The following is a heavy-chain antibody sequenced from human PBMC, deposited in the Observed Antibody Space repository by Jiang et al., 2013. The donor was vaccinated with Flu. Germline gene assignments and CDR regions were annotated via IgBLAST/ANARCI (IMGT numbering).Heavy chain of an antibody. CDR1: GGSISSDYYY. V-gene: IGHV4-31*03. D-gene: IGHD1-14*01. Sequence: GSGLVKPSETLSLTCTVSGGSISSDYYYWGWIRQPPGKGLEWIGYISHSGSTNYNPSLKSRVGISEDTSRNQFSLRLNSMTAADTALYYCARDRNHFDSTGYSDFWGQGTRGPPSP. J-gene: IGHJ4*02. CDR2: ISHSGST. CDR3: ARDRNHFDSTGYSDF.